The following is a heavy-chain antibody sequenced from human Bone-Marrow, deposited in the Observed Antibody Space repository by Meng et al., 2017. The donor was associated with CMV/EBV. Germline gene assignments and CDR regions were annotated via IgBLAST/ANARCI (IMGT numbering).Heavy chain of an antibody. CDR3: ARDPRFLEWLSFDY. CDR2: TYYRSKWYN. CDR1: GDSASSNSAA. J-gene: IGHJ4*02. D-gene: IGHD3-3*01. V-gene: IGHV6-1*01. Sequence: SETLSLTCAISGDSASSNSAAWNWIRQSPSRGLEWLGRTYYRSKWYNDYAVSVKSRITINPDTSKNQFSLQLNSVTPEDTAVYYCARDPRFLEWLSFDYWGQGTRVTRLL.